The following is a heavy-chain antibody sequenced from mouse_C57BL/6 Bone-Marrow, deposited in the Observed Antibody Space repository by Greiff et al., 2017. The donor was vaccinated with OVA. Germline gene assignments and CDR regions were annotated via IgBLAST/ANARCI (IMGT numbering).Heavy chain of an antibody. CDR1: GYTFTSYW. D-gene: IGHD1-1*01. J-gene: IGHJ3*01. CDR3: ARRDYYGSSSWFAY. V-gene: IGHV1-69*01. CDR2: IDPSDSYT. Sequence: QVHVKQPGAELVMPGASVKLSCKASGYTFTSYWMHWVKQRPGQGLEWIGEIDPSDSYTNYNQKFKGKSTLTVDKSSSTAYMQLSSLTSEDSAVYYCARRDYYGSSSWFAYWGQGTLVTVSA.